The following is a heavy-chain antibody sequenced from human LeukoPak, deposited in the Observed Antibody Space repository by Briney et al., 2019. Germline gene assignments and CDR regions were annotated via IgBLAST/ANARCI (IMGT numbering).Heavy chain of an antibody. CDR1: GFTFSSYG. J-gene: IGHJ4*02. Sequence: PGGSLRLSCAASGFTFSSYGMSWVRQAPGKGLEWVSAISGSGGSTYYADSVKGRFTISRDNSKNTLYLQMNGLRTEDTAVYYCAKDRLLNCRGDCYIFDYWGQGTVVTVSS. CDR2: ISGSGGST. V-gene: IGHV3-23*01. CDR3: AKDRLLNCRGDCYIFDY. D-gene: IGHD2-21*02.